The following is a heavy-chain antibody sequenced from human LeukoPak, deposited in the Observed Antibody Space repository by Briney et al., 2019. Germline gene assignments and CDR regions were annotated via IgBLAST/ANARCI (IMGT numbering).Heavy chain of an antibody. Sequence: PGGSLRLSCAASGFTFDDYGMSWVRQAPGKGLEWVSGINWNGGSTGYAGSVKGRFTISRDNAKNSLYLQMNSLRAEDTALYYCARDPLGYCSGGSCYSSYFDYWGQGTLVTVSS. CDR3: ARDPLGYCSGGSCYSSYFDY. V-gene: IGHV3-20*04. D-gene: IGHD2-15*01. J-gene: IGHJ4*02. CDR1: GFTFDDYG. CDR2: INWNGGST.